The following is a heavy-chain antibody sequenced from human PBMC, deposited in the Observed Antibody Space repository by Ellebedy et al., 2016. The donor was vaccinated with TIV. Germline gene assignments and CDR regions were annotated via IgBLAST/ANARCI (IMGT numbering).Heavy chain of an antibody. D-gene: IGHD4-17*01. Sequence: GGSLRLXCAASGFTFSSYWMSWVRQAPGKGLEWVANIKQDGSEKYYVDSVKGRFTISRDNAKNSLYLQMNSLRAEDTAVYYCARDLDYGDFDYWGQGTLVTVSS. J-gene: IGHJ4*02. CDR2: IKQDGSEK. CDR1: GFTFSSYW. CDR3: ARDLDYGDFDY. V-gene: IGHV3-7*01.